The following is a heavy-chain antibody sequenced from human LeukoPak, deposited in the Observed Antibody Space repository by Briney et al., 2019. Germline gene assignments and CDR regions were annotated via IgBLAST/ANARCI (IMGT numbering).Heavy chain of an antibody. CDR1: GFTFSSYG. D-gene: IGHD3-10*01. Sequence: GGSLRLSCAASGFTFSSYGMSWVRQAPGKGLEWVSAISGSGGSTYYANSVKGRFTISRDNAKNSLYLQMNSLRAEDTAVYYCARGEYGSGSYHIDYWGQGTLVTVSS. CDR3: ARGEYGSGSYHIDY. J-gene: IGHJ4*02. V-gene: IGHV3-23*01. CDR2: ISGSGGST.